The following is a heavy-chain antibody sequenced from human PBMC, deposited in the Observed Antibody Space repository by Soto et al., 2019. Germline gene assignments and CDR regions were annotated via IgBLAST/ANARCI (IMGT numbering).Heavy chain of an antibody. J-gene: IGHJ1*01. V-gene: IGHV3-33*06. CDR3: AKEDGLTGYYSLSAEYFQH. CDR2: IWYDGTNK. D-gene: IGHD3-9*01. CDR1: GFMFSSYG. Sequence: PGGSLRLSSIASGFMFSSYGMHWVRQAPGKGLEWVAIIWYDGTNKYYADSVKGRFTISRDNSKNTLYLQMNSLRAEDTAVYYCAKEDGLTGYYSLSAEYFQHWGQGTLVTVSS.